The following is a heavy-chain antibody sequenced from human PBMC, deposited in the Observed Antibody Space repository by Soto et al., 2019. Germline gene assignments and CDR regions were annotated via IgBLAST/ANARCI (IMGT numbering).Heavy chain of an antibody. J-gene: IGHJ3*02. CDR3: ARDSYCGGDCYSRAFDI. CDR1: GFTFDDYA. V-gene: IGHV3-9*01. CDR2: ISWNSASI. D-gene: IGHD2-21*02. Sequence: EVQLVESGGALVQPGRSLRLSCAASGFTFDDYAMHWVRQAPGKGPEWVSGISWNSASIGYADSVKGRFTISRDNAKKSLYLQMNSLRAEDTAVYYCARDSYCGGDCYSRAFDIWGQGTMVTVSS.